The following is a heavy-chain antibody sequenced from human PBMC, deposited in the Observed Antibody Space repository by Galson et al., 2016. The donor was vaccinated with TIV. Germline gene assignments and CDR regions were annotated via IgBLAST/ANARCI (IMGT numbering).Heavy chain of an antibody. CDR2: IDPRDSYT. D-gene: IGHD5-12*01. Sequence: QSGAEVKKPGESLRISCKGSGYTFTTYWISWVRQMPGKGLEWMGKIDPRDSYTNYSPSFQGHVTLSADKSIGTAYLSWGSLNASDSAIYYCARHRGNMVARFENWGQGTLVTVSS. V-gene: IGHV5-10-1*01. CDR1: GYTFTTYW. J-gene: IGHJ4*02. CDR3: ARHRGNMVARFEN.